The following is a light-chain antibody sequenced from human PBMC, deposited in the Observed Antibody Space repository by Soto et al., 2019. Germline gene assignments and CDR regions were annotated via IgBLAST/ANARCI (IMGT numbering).Light chain of an antibody. V-gene: IGLV2-11*01. CDR3: CSFAGSFYV. CDR1: SRDVDAYDF. J-gene: IGLJ1*01. CDR2: EVS. Sequence: QSALTQPRSVSGSPGQSVAISCTGTSRDVDAYDFVSWYQHHPGKAPKLIISEVSKRPSGVSHRFSGSKSGNTASLTISGLQAEDEADYFCCSFAGSFYVFGTGTKVTV.